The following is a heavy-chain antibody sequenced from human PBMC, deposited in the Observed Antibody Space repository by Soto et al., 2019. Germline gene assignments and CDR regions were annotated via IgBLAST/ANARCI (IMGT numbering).Heavy chain of an antibody. V-gene: IGHV3-30-3*01. CDR1: GFTFSSYA. D-gene: IGHD3-10*01. CDR2: ISYDGSNK. Sequence: PGGSLRLSCAASGFTFSSYAMHWVRQAPGKGLEWVAVISYDGSNKYYADSVKGRFTISRDNSKNTLYLQMNSLRAEDTAVYYCAKVSDYYGSGSSYWGQGTLVTVSS. J-gene: IGHJ4*02. CDR3: AKVSDYYGSGSSY.